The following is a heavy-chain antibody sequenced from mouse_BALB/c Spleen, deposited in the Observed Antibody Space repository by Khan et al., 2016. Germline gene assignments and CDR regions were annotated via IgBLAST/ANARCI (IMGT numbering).Heavy chain of an antibody. CDR3: ARSSTGEPSWFAY. V-gene: IGHV7-3*02. Sequence: EVELVESGGGFVQPGGSLRLSCATSGFTFTDYYMSWVRQPPGKALEWLGFIRNKAIAYPIDYSPSVKGRFTLSRDNSTSILDLQMNTLRTGDSATYYGARSSTGEPSWFAYWGQGTRVTVSA. CDR1: GFTFTDYY. CDR2: IRNKAIAYPI. J-gene: IGHJ3*01.